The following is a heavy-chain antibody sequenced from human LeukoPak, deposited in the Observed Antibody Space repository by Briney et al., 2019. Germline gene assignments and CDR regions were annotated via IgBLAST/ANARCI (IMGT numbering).Heavy chain of an antibody. V-gene: IGHV3-7*01. D-gene: IGHD5-18*01. CDR1: GFTFGDYA. Sequence: GGSLRLSCTASGFTFGDYAMSWVRQAPGKGPEWVANIKQDGSDKYYVDSVKGRFTISRDNAKNALYLQVNSLRPEDTAVYYCARGEFAWIQGSYGMNVWGQGTTVTVSS. J-gene: IGHJ6*02. CDR2: IKQDGSDK. CDR3: ARGEFAWIQGSYGMNV.